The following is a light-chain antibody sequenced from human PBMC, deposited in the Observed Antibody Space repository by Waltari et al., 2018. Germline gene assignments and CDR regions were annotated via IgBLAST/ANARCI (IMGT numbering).Light chain of an antibody. CDR2: EDN. CDR3: QSYDSTNGVV. V-gene: IGLV6-57*04. J-gene: IGLJ2*01. CDR1: SGSIASNY. Sequence: NFMLTQPHSVSESPGKTVTISCTRSSGSIASNYVQWYQQRPGSVPTAVMYEDNQRPSGVPDRFSGSIDRSSNPASLTISGRKTEDEADYYCQSYDSTNGVVFGGGTKLTVL.